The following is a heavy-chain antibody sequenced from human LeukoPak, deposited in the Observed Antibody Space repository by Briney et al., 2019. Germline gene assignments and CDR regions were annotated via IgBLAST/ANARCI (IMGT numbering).Heavy chain of an antibody. CDR3: ARDFATTGPC. Sequence: IQPGGSLRLSCAASGFTVSSNYMSWVRQAPGKGLEWVSVLYTGDRTYYADSVKGRFTISRDNSKNTLYLQMNSLRAEDTAVYYCARDFATTGPCWGQGTLVTVSS. J-gene: IGHJ4*02. D-gene: IGHD4-17*01. CDR2: LYTGDRT. V-gene: IGHV3-53*01. CDR1: GFTVSSNY.